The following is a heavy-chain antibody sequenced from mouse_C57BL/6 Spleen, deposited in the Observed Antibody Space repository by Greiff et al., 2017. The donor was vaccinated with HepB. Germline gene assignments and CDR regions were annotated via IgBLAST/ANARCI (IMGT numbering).Heavy chain of an antibody. V-gene: IGHV1-26*01. CDR2: INPNNGGT. D-gene: IGHD2-5*01. J-gene: IGHJ2*01. CDR1: GYTFTDYY. CDR3: ARGGPYYSNYDFDY. Sequence: EVQLQQSGPELVKPGASVKISCKASGYTFTDYYMNWVKQSHGKSLEWIGDINPNNGGTSYNQKFKGKATLTVDKSSSTAYMELRSLTSEDSAVYYCARGGPYYSNYDFDYWGQGTTLTVSS.